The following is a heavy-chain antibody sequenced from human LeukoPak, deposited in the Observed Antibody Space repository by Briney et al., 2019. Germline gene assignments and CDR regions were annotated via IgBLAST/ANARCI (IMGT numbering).Heavy chain of an antibody. CDR1: GGSFSGYY. Sequence: SETPSLTCAVYGGSFSGYYWSWIRQPPGKGLERIGEINHSGSTNYNPSLKSRVTISVDTSKNQFSLKLSSVIAADTAVYYCGIAAAGKGTYWFDPWGQGTLVTVSS. J-gene: IGHJ5*02. D-gene: IGHD6-13*01. CDR3: GIAAAGKGTYWFDP. V-gene: IGHV4-34*01. CDR2: INHSGST.